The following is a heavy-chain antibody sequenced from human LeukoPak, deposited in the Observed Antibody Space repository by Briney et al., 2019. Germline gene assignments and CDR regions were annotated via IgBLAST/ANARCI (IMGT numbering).Heavy chain of an antibody. CDR1: GFAFRNYW. J-gene: IGHJ6*03. CDR3: AKRRGLELTYYYHMDV. Sequence: GGSLRLSCVASGFAFRNYWMYWVRQGPGKGLVWLSRINPDGSTTTYADSVKGRFTISRDNSKNTLYLQMNSLRADDTAVYYCAKRRGLELTYYYHMDVWGKGTTVTVSS. V-gene: IGHV3-74*01. D-gene: IGHD1-7*01. CDR2: INPDGSTT.